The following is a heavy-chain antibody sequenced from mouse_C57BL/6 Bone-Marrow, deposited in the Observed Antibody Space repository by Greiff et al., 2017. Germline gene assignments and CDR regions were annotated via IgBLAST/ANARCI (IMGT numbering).Heavy chain of an antibody. CDR2: INPNNGGT. J-gene: IGHJ1*03. CDR1: GYTFTDYY. Sequence: EVQLQQSGPELVKPGASVKISCKASGYTFTDYYMNWVKQSHGKSLEWIGDINPNNGGTSYNQKFKGKATLTVDKSSSTAYMELRSLTSEDSAVYYCARCGDYDGGSCWYFDVWGTGTTVTVSS. V-gene: IGHV1-26*01. D-gene: IGHD2-4*01. CDR3: ARCGDYDGGSCWYFDV.